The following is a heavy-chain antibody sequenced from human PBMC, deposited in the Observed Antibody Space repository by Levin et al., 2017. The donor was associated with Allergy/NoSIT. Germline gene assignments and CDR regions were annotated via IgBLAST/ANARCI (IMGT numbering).Heavy chain of an antibody. J-gene: IGHJ6*02. CDR3: ARDPGGGDFWSGYRGYYYYGMDV. V-gene: IGHV4-34*01. D-gene: IGHD3-3*01. CDR2: INHSGST. CDR1: GGSFSGYY. Sequence: SETLSLTCAVYGGSFSGYYWSWIRQPPGKGLEWIGEINHSGSTNYNPSLKIRVTISLDTSKNQFSLKLSSVTAADTAVYYCARDPGGGDFWSGYRGYYYYGMDVWGQGTTVTVSS.